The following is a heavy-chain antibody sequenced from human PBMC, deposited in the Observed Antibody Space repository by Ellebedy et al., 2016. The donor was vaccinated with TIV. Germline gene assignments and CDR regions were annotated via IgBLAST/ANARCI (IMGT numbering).Heavy chain of an antibody. CDR1: GGSINTGDYY. Sequence: MPSETLSLTCTVSGGSINTGDYYWSWIRQSPGKGLEWIGYIYYSGSTSYNPSFKSRVTLSADTSKNQFSLNLRTVTAADTAVYYCARTDPWQPIDDWGQGILVSVSS. V-gene: IGHV4-30-4*01. CDR3: ARTDPWQPIDD. J-gene: IGHJ4*02. CDR2: IYYSGST. D-gene: IGHD2-21*02.